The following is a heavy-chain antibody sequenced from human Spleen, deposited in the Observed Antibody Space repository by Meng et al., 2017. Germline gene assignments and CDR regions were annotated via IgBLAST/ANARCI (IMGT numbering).Heavy chain of an antibody. J-gene: IGHJ4*02. Sequence: QVQLQESGPGLVKPSGTLALTCAVSGGSISSSNWWNWVRQPPGKGLEWIGSIYYTGSTYYNPSLKSRVTISIDTSKNQFSLKLSSVTAADTAVYYCARLDDTGIDYWGQGILVTVSS. CDR1: GGSISSSNW. D-gene: IGHD5-18*01. V-gene: IGHV4-4*02. CDR2: IYYTGST. CDR3: ARLDDTGIDY.